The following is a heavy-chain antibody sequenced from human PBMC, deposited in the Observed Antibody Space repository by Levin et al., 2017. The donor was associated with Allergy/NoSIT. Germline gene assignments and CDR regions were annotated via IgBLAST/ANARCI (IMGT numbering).Heavy chain of an antibody. V-gene: IGHV4-59*08. CDR3: ARLKQQWLVVRPYAFDI. J-gene: IGHJ3*02. Sequence: SQTLSLPCTVSGGSIRSYYWSWIRQPPGKGLEWIGYIYYSGSTNYNPSLKSRVTISVDTSKNQFSLKLSSVTAADTAVYYCARLKQQWLVVRPYAFDIWGQGTMVTVSS. CDR1: GGSIRSYY. CDR2: IYYSGST. D-gene: IGHD6-19*01.